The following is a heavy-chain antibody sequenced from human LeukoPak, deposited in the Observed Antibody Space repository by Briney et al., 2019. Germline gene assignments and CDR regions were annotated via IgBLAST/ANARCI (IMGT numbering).Heavy chain of an antibody. V-gene: IGHV4-34*01. Sequence: SETLSLTCTVYGGSFSGYSRTWIRQPPGKGLEWIAEVNHSGSTNYNPSLKSRVTISLDTSKNQFPLKLGSVPAEGTAVYYCDRGVYYGSGSYNWGQGTLVTVSS. J-gene: IGHJ4*02. CDR3: DRGVYYGSGSYN. CDR2: VNHSGST. CDR1: GGSFSGYS. D-gene: IGHD3-10*01.